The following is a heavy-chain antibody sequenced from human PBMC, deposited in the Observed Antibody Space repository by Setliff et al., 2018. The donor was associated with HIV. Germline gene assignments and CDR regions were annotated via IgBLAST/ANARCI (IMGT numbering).Heavy chain of an antibody. CDR3: ARQLSNSFDY. CDR1: GYTFTDDF. CDR2: ISPDNANT. D-gene: IGHD1-1*01. Sequence: AAVKGSCKSSGYTFTDDFMHWVRQAPGQGLEWMGWISPDNANTSISQRFRGSVTMTRDRSINTAYMEFSGLTSDDTAVYYCARQLSNSFDYWGQGTLVTV. J-gene: IGHJ4*02. V-gene: IGHV1-2*02.